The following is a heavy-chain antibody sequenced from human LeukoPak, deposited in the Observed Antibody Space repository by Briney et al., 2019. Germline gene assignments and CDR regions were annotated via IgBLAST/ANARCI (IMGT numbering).Heavy chain of an antibody. CDR2: IIPILGIA. CDR1: GGTFSSYA. Sequence: ASVKVSCKASGGTFSSYAISRVRQAPGQGLEWMGRIIPILGIANYAQKFQGRVTITADKSTSTAYMELSSLRSEDTAVYYCARDGGGGAFDIWGQGTMVTVSS. V-gene: IGHV1-69*04. D-gene: IGHD3-16*01. J-gene: IGHJ3*02. CDR3: ARDGGGGAFDI.